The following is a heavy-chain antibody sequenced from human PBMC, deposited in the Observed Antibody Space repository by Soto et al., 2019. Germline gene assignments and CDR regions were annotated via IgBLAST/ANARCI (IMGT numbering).Heavy chain of an antibody. V-gene: IGHV4-34*01. CDR2: INHSGST. Sequence: SETLSLTCAVYGGSFSGYYWSWIRQPPGKGLEWIGEINHSGSTNYNPSLKSRVTISVDTSKNQFSLKLSSVTAADTAVYYCARGRVPDFWSGYYRNWFAPWGQGTLVTVSS. J-gene: IGHJ5*02. CDR3: ARGRVPDFWSGYYRNWFAP. D-gene: IGHD3-3*01. CDR1: GGSFSGYY.